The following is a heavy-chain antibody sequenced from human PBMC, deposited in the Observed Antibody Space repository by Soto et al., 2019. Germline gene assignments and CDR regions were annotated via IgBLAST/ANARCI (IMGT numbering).Heavy chain of an antibody. J-gene: IGHJ6*02. CDR1: GGTFSSYA. CDR3: ARDAPAVAGYYYYGMDV. V-gene: IGHV1-69*01. CDR2: IIPIFGTA. Sequence: QVQLVQSGAEVKKPGSSVKVSCKASGGTFSSYAISWVRQAPGQGLEWMGGIIPIFGTANYAQKFQGRVTITADESTSTAYMELSSLRSEDTAVYYCARDAPAVAGYYYYGMDVWGPGTTVTVSS. D-gene: IGHD6-19*01.